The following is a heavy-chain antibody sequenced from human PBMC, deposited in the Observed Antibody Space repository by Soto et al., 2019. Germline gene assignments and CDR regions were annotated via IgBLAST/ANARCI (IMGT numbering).Heavy chain of an antibody. CDR2: IIPILGIA. Sequence: QVQLVQSGAEVKKPGSSVKVSCKASGGTFSSYTISWVRQAPGQGLEWMGRIIPILGIANYAQKFQGRVTITADKSTSTAYMELSSLRSEDTAVYYCATLRREVYSGYAQQGSMDVWDKGTTVTVSS. J-gene: IGHJ6*03. CDR1: GGTFSSYT. D-gene: IGHD5-12*01. V-gene: IGHV1-69*02. CDR3: ATLRREVYSGYAQQGSMDV.